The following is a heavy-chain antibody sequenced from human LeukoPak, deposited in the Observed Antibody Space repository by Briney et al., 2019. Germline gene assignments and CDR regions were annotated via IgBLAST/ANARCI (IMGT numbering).Heavy chain of an antibody. J-gene: IGHJ3*02. CDR3: ARLADTAMVEGRSYAFDI. D-gene: IGHD5-18*01. Sequence: ASVKLSCKASGGTFTSYAISWVPQAPGPGLQWRGGIVPIFGTANYAQKFQGRVTITADKSTSTAYRELSSLRSEDTAVYYCARLADTAMVEGRSYAFDIWGQGRMVTVSS. CDR1: GGTFTSYA. V-gene: IGHV1-69*06. CDR2: IVPIFGTA.